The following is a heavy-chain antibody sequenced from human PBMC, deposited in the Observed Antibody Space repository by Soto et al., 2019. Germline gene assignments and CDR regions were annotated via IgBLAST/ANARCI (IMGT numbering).Heavy chain of an antibody. CDR3: ARLGLYYYDSSGYKEYFQH. V-gene: IGHV4-39*01. CDR1: GGSISSSSYY. Sequence: QLQLQESGPGLVKPSETLSLTCTVSGGSISSSSYYWGWIRQPPGKGLEWIGSIYYSGSTYYNPSLKSRVTISVDTSKNQFSLKLSSVTAADTAVYYCARLGLYYYDSSGYKEYFQHWGQGTLVTVSS. J-gene: IGHJ1*01. CDR2: IYYSGST. D-gene: IGHD3-22*01.